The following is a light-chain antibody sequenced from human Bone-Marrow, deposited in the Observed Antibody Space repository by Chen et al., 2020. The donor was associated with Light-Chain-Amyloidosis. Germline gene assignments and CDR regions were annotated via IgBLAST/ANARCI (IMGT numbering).Light chain of an antibody. Sequence: VTLTCGLSSGSVSTNYYPAWYQQTPGQAPRTLIYSTNTRSSGVPDRFSGSILGNKAALTITGAQADDESDYYCVLYVGSGIWVFGGGTKLTVL. CDR3: VLYVGSGIWV. CDR2: STN. V-gene: IGLV8-61*01. CDR1: SGSVSTNYY. J-gene: IGLJ3*02.